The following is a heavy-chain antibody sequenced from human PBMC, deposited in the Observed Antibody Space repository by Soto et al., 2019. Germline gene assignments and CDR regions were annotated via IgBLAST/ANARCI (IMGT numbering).Heavy chain of an antibody. CDR2: IYSGGSI. CDR3: ARGEYDAFDI. Sequence: EEQVVETGGGLIQPGGSLRLSCAASGFTLSSNYMSWVRQAPGKGLEWVSVIYSGGSIYYADSVKGSFTISSNNAKNSLYIPMNTLRVEDTAIYYCARGEYDAFDIWGRGTMVTVSS. V-gene: IGHV3-53*02. CDR1: GFTLSSNY. D-gene: IGHD6-6*01. J-gene: IGHJ3*02.